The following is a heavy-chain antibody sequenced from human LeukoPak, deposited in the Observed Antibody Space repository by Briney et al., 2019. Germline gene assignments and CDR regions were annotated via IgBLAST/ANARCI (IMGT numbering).Heavy chain of an antibody. CDR1: GFTFSNHG. CDR3: AKDDSYFDY. J-gene: IGHJ4*02. Sequence: GGSLRLSCAASGFTFSNHGMNWVRQAPGKGLEWVSGISPSGDITYYADSVKGRFTISRDNSKNTLYLQMNSLRAEDTAVYYCAKDDSYFDYWGQGTLVTVSS. CDR2: ISPSGDIT. V-gene: IGHV3-23*01.